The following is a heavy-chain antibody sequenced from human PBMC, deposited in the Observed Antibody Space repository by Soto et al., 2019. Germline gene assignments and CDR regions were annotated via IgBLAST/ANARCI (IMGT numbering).Heavy chain of an antibody. CDR2: ISGSGGST. CDR1: VFTFISYG. D-gene: IGHD6-6*01. J-gene: IGHJ5*02. V-gene: IGHV3-23*01. CDR3: AKAGIAARPNWFDP. Sequence: PGWSLRLACASSVFTFISYGMHWVRQAPGKGLEWVSAISGSGGSTYYADSVKGRFTISRDNSKNTLYLQMNSLRAEDTAVYYCAKAGIAARPNWFDPWGQGTLVTVSS.